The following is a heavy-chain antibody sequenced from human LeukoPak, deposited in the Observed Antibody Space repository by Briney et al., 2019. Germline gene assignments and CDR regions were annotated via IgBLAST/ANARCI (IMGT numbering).Heavy chain of an antibody. CDR2: ITSSSSYI. D-gene: IGHD1-26*01. CDR1: GFTFSNYN. Sequence: GGSLRLSCAASGFTFSNYNMNWVRQAPGKGLEWVSFITSSSSYIYYADSVKGRFTISRDNAKNSLYLQMNSLRAEDTAVYYCARDRVGADFFDYWGQGILVTVSS. CDR3: ARDRVGADFFDY. J-gene: IGHJ4*02. V-gene: IGHV3-21*01.